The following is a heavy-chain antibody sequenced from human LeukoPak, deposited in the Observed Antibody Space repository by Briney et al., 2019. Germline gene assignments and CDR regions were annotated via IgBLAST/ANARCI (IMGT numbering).Heavy chain of an antibody. Sequence: ASVKVSCKASGYTLTGYYMHWVRQAPGQGLEWMGRINPNSGGTNYAQKFQGRVTMTRDTSISTAYMELSRLRSDDTAVYYCAVGGYYYDSSGYYSPNFQHWGQGTLVTVSS. CDR1: GYTLTGYY. D-gene: IGHD3-22*01. CDR2: INPNSGGT. J-gene: IGHJ1*01. V-gene: IGHV1-2*06. CDR3: AVGGYYYDSSGYYSPNFQH.